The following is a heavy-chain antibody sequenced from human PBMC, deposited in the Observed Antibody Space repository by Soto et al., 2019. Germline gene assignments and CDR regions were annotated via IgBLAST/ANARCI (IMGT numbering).Heavy chain of an antibody. CDR1: GFTFSSYG. CDR3: AKDVLRFLEWLLSPDF. Sequence: QVQLVESGGGVVQPGRSLRLSCAASGFTFSSYGMHWVRQAPGKGLEWVAVISYDGSNKYYADSVKGRFTISRDNSKNTLYLQMNSLRAEDTAVYYRAKDVLRFLEWLLSPDFWGQGTPVNFSS. V-gene: IGHV3-30*18. J-gene: IGHJ4*02. CDR2: ISYDGSNK. D-gene: IGHD3-3*01.